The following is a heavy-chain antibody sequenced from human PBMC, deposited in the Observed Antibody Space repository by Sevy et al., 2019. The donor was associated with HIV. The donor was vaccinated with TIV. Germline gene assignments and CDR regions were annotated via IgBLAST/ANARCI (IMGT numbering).Heavy chain of an antibody. CDR2: ISGSGTRT. CDR1: GFSFDSYG. CDR3: AEGGGGHYDPDEIGYYFYYYNMDV. J-gene: IGHJ6*03. Sequence: GGSLRLSCAVSGFSFDSYGMTWVRQAPGKGLEWVSGISGSGTRTYYADSVKGRFIISRDNSKNTLYLQMNSLRSEDKAICFCAEGGGGHYDPDEIGYYFYYYNMDVWGKRTTVTVSS. D-gene: IGHD3-22*01. V-gene: IGHV3-23*01.